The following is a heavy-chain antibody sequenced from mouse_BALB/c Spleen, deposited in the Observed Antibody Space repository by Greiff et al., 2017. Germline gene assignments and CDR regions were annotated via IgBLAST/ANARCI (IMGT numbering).Heavy chain of an antibody. J-gene: IGHJ4*01. CDR1: GFTFSSYG. V-gene: IGHV5-6*01. CDR2: ISSGGSYT. CDR3: ARRGYDYDEGHAMDY. D-gene: IGHD2-4*01. Sequence: EVQRVESGGDLVKPGGSLKLSCAASGFTFSSYGMSWVRQTPDKRLEWVATISSGGSYTYYPDSVKGRFTISRDNAKNTLYLQMSSLKSEDTAMYYCARRGYDYDEGHAMDYWGQGTSVTVSS.